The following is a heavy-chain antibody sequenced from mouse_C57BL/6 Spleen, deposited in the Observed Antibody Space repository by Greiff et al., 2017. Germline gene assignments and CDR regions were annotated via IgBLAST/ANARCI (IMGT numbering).Heavy chain of an antibody. CDR2: IDPSDSYT. D-gene: IGHD1-1*02. Sequence: VKLQQPGAELVKPGASVKLSCKASGYTFTSYWMQWVKQRPGQGLEWIGEIDPSDSYTNYNQKFKGKATLTVDTSSSTAYMQLSSLTSEDSAVYYCARSGDGGDYFDYWGKGTTLTVSS. J-gene: IGHJ2*01. CDR3: ARSGDGGDYFDY. V-gene: IGHV1-50*01. CDR1: GYTFTSYW.